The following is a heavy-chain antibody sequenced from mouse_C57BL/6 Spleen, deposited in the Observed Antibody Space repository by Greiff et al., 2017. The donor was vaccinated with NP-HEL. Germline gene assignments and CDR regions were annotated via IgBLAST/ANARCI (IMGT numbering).Heavy chain of an antibody. D-gene: IGHD1-1*01. V-gene: IGHV1-81*01. CDR1: GYTFTSYG. J-gene: IGHJ2*01. CDR2: IYPRSGNT. Sequence: VQLQQSGAELARPGASVKLSCKASGYTFTSYGISWVKQRTGQGLEWIGEIYPRSGNTYYNEKFKGKATLTADKSSSTAYMELRSLTSEDSAVYFCARPSYYYGSSLYYFDYWGQGTTLTVSS. CDR3: ARPSYYYGSSLYYFDY.